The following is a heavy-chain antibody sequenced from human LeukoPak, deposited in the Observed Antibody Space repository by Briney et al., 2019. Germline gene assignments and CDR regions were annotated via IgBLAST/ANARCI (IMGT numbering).Heavy chain of an antibody. CDR2: IIPILGIA. Sequence: ASVKVSCKASGGTFSSYAISWVRQAPGQGLEWMGRIIPILGIANYAQKFQGRVTITADKSTSTAYVELSSLRSEDTAVYYCARVISPSVVVTAIAPMGYWGQGTLVTVSS. CDR1: GGTFSSYA. CDR3: ARVISPSVVVTAIAPMGY. J-gene: IGHJ4*02. D-gene: IGHD2-21*02. V-gene: IGHV1-69*04.